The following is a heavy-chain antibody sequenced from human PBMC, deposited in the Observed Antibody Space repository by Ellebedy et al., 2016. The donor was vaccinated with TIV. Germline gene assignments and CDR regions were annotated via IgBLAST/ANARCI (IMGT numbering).Heavy chain of an antibody. CDR2: ISAYNGNT. Sequence: GASVKVSCKVSGYTLTELSMHWVRQAPGQGLEWMGWISAYNGNTNYAQKLQGRVTMTTDTSTSTAYMKLRSPRSDDTAVYYCTVGSSDVDYWGQGTLVTVSS. V-gene: IGHV1-18*01. D-gene: IGHD6-25*01. J-gene: IGHJ4*02. CDR3: TVGSSDVDY. CDR1: GYTLTELS.